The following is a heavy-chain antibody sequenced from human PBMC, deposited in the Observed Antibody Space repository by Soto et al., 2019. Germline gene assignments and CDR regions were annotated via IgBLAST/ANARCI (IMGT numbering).Heavy chain of an antibody. CDR2: ISSSSSYI. Sequence: GGSLRLSCAASGFTFSSYSMNWVRQAPGKGLEWVSSISSSSSYIYYADSVKGRFTISRDNAKNSLYLQMNSLRAEDTAVYYCARDRNYYDSSGYPDAFAICGQGTMVIV. V-gene: IGHV3-21*01. J-gene: IGHJ3*02. CDR3: ARDRNYYDSSGYPDAFAI. CDR1: GFTFSSYS. D-gene: IGHD3-22*01.